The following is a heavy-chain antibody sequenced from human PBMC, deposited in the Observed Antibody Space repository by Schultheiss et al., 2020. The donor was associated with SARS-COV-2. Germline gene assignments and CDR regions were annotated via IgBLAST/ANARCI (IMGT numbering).Heavy chain of an antibody. CDR2: IYTSGNT. Sequence: SETLSLTCTVSGGSISSGSYYWSWIRQPAGKGLEWIGRIYTSGNTNYNPSLKSRVTISVDTSKNQFSLKLSSVTAADTAVYYCARAAIVTTAMAQHFDHWGQGTLVTVSS. V-gene: IGHV4-61*02. D-gene: IGHD5-18*01. CDR1: GGSISSGSYY. J-gene: IGHJ4*02. CDR3: ARAAIVTTAMAQHFDH.